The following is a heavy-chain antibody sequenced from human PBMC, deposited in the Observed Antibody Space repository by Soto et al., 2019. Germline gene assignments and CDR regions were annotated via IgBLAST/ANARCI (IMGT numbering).Heavy chain of an antibody. CDR3: AIRSGNKSLLGY. Sequence: QVQLVQSGAEVKKPGSSVKVSCKASGGTFSSYTISWVRQAPGQGLEWMGRIIPILGIANYAQKFQGRVTITADKSTSTAYMELSSLRSEDTAVYYCAIRSGNKSLLGYWGQGTLVTVSS. CDR2: IIPILGIA. D-gene: IGHD3-16*01. J-gene: IGHJ4*02. CDR1: GGTFSSYT. V-gene: IGHV1-69*02.